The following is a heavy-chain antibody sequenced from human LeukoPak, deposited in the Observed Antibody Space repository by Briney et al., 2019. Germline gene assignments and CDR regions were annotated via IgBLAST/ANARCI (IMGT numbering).Heavy chain of an antibody. CDR3: ARHSGYYYGSGSYRWFDP. V-gene: IGHV4-34*01. Sequence: SETLSLTCAVYGGSFSGYYWSWIRQPPGKGLEWIGEINHSGSTNYNPSLKSRVTISVDTSKNQFSLKLSSVAAADTAVYYCARHSGYYYGSGSYRWFDPWGQGTLVTVSS. D-gene: IGHD3-10*01. J-gene: IGHJ5*02. CDR2: INHSGST. CDR1: GGSFSGYY.